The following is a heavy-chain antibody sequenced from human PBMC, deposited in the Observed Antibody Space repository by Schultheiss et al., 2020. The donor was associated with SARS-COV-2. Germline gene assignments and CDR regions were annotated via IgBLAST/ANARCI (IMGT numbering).Heavy chain of an antibody. D-gene: IGHD5-12*01. CDR3: ARDPNKYSGYGNDY. Sequence: GGSLRLSCAASGSTFSSYAMSWVRQAPGKGLEWVSAISGSGGSTYYADSVKGRFTISRDNAKNSLYLQMNSLRAEDTAVYYCARDPNKYSGYGNDYWGQGTLVTVSS. CDR2: ISGSGGST. V-gene: IGHV3-23*01. CDR1: GSTFSSYA. J-gene: IGHJ4*02.